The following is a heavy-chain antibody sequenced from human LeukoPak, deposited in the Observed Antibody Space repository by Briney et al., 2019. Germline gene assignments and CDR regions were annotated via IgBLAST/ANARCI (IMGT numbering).Heavy chain of an antibody. CDR3: AKDRIVVVVAAGSFVY. J-gene: IGHJ4*02. V-gene: IGHV3-23*01. Sequence: VGSLRLSCAASGFTFSSYAMSWVRQAPGKGLDWVSAISGSGGSTYYADSVKGRFTISRDNSKNTLYLQMNSLRAEDTAVDYCAKDRIVVVVAAGSFVYWGQGTLVTVSS. D-gene: IGHD2-15*01. CDR1: GFTFSSYA. CDR2: ISGSGGST.